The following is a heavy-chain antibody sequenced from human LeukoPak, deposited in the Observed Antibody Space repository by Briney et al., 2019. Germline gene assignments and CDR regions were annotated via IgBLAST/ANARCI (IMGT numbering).Heavy chain of an antibody. CDR3: AKAQNYGSGEDAFDI. Sequence: GASGKVSCKASGYTFTSYYMHWVRQAPGQGLEWMGIINPSGGSTSYAQKFQGRVTMTRDTSTSTVYMELSSPRAEYTAVYYCAKAQNYGSGEDAFDIWGQGTMVTVSS. J-gene: IGHJ3*02. CDR2: INPSGGST. V-gene: IGHV1-46*01. D-gene: IGHD3-10*01. CDR1: GYTFTSYY.